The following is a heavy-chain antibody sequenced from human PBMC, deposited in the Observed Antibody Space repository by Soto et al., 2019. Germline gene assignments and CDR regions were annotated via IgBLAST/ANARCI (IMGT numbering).Heavy chain of an antibody. D-gene: IGHD3-10*01. CDR1: GYSFTTYG. CDR2: ISDYNGNT. J-gene: IGHJ6*02. CDR3: AREGFYSGSGSYSPPRYYGMDV. V-gene: IGHV1-18*01. Sequence: QVQLVQSGAEVKKPGASVKVSCKASGYSFTTYGISWVRQAPGQGLEWMGWISDYNGNTNYEKKFQGRVTMTTDTSTRTAYMGLKSRRSCDKAVHYCAREGFYSGSGSYSPPRYYGMDVWGQGTTVTVS.